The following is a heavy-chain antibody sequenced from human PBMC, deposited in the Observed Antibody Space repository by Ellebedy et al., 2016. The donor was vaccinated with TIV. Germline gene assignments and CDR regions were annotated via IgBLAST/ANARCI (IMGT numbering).Heavy chain of an antibody. CDR1: GGSISSFY. Sequence: SETLSLXXTVSGGSISSFYWSWIRQSSGKGLEWIGYIYYTGKIYYNPSLKNRVTISVDTSKNQFSLTLTSVTAADTAMYYCARGSTAVVAALGYWGQGTLVTVSS. V-gene: IGHV4-59*01. CDR3: ARGSTAVVAALGY. CDR2: IYYTGKI. J-gene: IGHJ4*02. D-gene: IGHD2-15*01.